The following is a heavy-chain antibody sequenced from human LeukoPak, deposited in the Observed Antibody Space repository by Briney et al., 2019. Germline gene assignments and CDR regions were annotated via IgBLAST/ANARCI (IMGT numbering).Heavy chain of an antibody. J-gene: IGHJ4*02. Sequence: GGSLRLSCAASGFTFSSYSMNWVRQAPGKGLEWLSVISYDGRKNYYADSVKGRFTISRDDSKNTLYLQMNSLRAEDTALYYCAKENTNAMDYFDYWGQGTLVTVSS. D-gene: IGHD1/OR15-1a*01. CDR3: AKENTNAMDYFDY. CDR2: ISYDGRKN. CDR1: GFTFSSYS. V-gene: IGHV3-30*18.